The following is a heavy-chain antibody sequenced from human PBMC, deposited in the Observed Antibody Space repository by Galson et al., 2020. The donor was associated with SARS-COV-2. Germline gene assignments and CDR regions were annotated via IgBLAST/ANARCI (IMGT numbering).Heavy chain of an antibody. CDR1: GFTFSSYA. D-gene: IGHD3-10*01. CDR3: ASSLLWFGELWL. J-gene: IGHJ4*01. CDR2: ISYDGSNK. Sequence: GESLKISCAASGFTFSSYAMHWVRQAPGKGLEWVAVISYDGSNKYYADSVKGRFTISRDNSKNTLYLQMNSLRAEDTAVYYCASSLLWFGELWLWGQEPWSPSPQ. V-gene: IGHV3-30*04.